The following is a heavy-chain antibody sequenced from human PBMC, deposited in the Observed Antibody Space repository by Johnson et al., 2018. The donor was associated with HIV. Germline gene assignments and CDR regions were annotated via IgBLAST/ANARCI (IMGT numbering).Heavy chain of an antibody. CDR2: ISYDGTNE. CDR3: ATRQQLVPGAFDI. D-gene: IGHD6-13*01. J-gene: IGHJ3*02. V-gene: IGHV3-30-3*01. Sequence: VQLVESGGGVVQPGRSLRLSCAASGFTFSIYSMHWVRQAPGKGLEWVAIISYDGTNEYYSDSVQGRFTISRDNSKNTLYLQMNSLRAEDTAVYYCATRQQLVPGAFDIWGQGTMVTVSS. CDR1: GFTFSIYS.